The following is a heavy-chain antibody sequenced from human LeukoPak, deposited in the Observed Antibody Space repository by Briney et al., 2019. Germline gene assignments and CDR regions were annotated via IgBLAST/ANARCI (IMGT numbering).Heavy chain of an antibody. V-gene: IGHV3-13*01. J-gene: IGHJ4*02. CDR2: IDTAGDT. CDR3: ARVYCSGGICHFDY. D-gene: IGHD2-15*01. CDR1: GFTFSNYD. Sequence: GGSLTLTCAVSGFTFSNYDMHWVRQATGKGLEWVSGIDTAGDTYYPGSVKGRFTISRENAKNSLYLQMNTLTAGDTAVYYCARVYCSGGICHFDYWGQGTLVTVSS.